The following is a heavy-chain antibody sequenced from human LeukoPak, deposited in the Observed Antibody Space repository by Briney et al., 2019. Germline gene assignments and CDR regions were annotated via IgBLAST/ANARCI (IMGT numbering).Heavy chain of an antibody. V-gene: IGHV1-3*01. CDR2: INAGNGNT. D-gene: IGHD3-10*01. CDR1: GYTFTSYA. J-gene: IGHJ6*04. CDR3: ARDGVTMVRGVRISYYYYGMDV. Sequence: ASVKVSCKASGYTFTSYAMNWVRQAPGQRLEWMGWINAGNGNTKYSQKFQGRVTITRDTSASTACMELSSLRSEDTAVYYCARDGVTMVRGVRISYYYYGMDVWGKGTTVTVSS.